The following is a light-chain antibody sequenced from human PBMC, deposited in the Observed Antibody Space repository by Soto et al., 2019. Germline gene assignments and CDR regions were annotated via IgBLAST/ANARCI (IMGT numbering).Light chain of an antibody. CDR1: SSDVGNYKY. J-gene: IGLJ1*01. CDR2: EVS. V-gene: IGLV2-14*01. Sequence: QLVLTQPASVSGSPGQSITISCTGTSSDVGNYKYVSWYQQHPGKAPKLMIYEVSNRPSGVSNRFSGSKSGNTASLTISGLQAEDETDYYCFSYTSSGTYVFGTGTKLT. CDR3: FSYTSSGTYV.